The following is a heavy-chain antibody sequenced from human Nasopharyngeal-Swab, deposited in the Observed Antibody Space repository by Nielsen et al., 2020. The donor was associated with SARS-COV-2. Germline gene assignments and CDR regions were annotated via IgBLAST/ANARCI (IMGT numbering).Heavy chain of an antibody. CDR2: FSGSSGKT. V-gene: IGHV3-23*01. Sequence: GESLKISCAASGFAFSSYAMSLVRQTPGKGLEWVSSFSGSSGKTYYADYVKGRFTISRDTSKNTLYLQMNSLRADDTAVYYCAKDGGGWYTSGWYYFDYWGQGTLVTVSS. J-gene: IGHJ4*02. CDR3: AKDGGGWYTSGWYYFDY. CDR1: GFAFSSYA. D-gene: IGHD6-19*01.